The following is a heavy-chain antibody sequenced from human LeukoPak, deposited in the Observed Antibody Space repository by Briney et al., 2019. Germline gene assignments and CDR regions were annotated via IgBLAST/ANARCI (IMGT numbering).Heavy chain of an antibody. D-gene: IGHD3-10*01. CDR2: IYSADST. Sequence: GGSLRLSCAASGFTVSSNYMSWLRQAPGKGRVGFTDIYSADSTYYADFVEGRITISKDDSKNTLYLRMNRQRAEDTAVYYCARAGIYGSGSLDAFDIWGQGTMVTVSS. V-gene: IGHV3-53*01. J-gene: IGHJ3*02. CDR1: GFTVSSNY. CDR3: ARAGIYGSGSLDAFDI.